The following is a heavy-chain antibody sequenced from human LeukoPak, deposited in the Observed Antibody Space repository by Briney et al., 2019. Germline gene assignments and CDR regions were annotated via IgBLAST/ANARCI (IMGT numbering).Heavy chain of an antibody. CDR1: GFTFSSYA. V-gene: IGHV3-23*01. CDR3: AKWTGAPRNNWFDP. CDR2: ISGSGGST. J-gene: IGHJ5*02. D-gene: IGHD1-26*01. Sequence: PGGSLRLSCAASGFTFSSYAMSWVRQAPGKGLEWVSAISGSGGSTYYADSVKGRFTISRDNSKNTLYLQMNSLRAGDTAVYYCAKWTGAPRNNWFDPWGQGTLVTVSS.